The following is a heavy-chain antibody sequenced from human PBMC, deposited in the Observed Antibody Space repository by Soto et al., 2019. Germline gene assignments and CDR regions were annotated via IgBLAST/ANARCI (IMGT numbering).Heavy chain of an antibody. CDR2: IYYSGST. CDR3: ARGSLPYYYDSSGPPLPPGY. D-gene: IGHD3-22*01. V-gene: IGHV4-31*03. J-gene: IGHJ4*02. CDR1: GGSISSGGYY. Sequence: QVQLQESGPGLVKPSQTLSLTCTVSGGSISSGGYYWSWIRQHPGKGLEWIGYIYYSGSTYYNPSLKRRGTHSVETSKNQFSLKPSSVTAADTAVYYCARGSLPYYYDSSGPPLPPGYWGQGTLVTVSS.